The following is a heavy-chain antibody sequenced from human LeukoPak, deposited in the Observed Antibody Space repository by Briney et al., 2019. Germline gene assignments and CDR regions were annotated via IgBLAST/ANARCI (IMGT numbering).Heavy chain of an antibody. J-gene: IGHJ4*02. CDR3: ARDRGYCSSGSCYGLYFDS. Sequence: PGGSLRLSCAASGFTFSSYSMNWVRQAPGKGLEWVASISSSSGHIFYADSVKGRFTVSRDNAKNSLYLQISNLRAEDTALYYCARDRGYCSSGSCYGLYFDSWGQGTLVTVSS. CDR2: ISSSSGHI. CDR1: GFTFSSYS. D-gene: IGHD2-15*01. V-gene: IGHV3-21*01.